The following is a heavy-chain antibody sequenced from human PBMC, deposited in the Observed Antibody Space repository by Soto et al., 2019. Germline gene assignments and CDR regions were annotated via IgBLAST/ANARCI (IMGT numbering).Heavy chain of an antibody. CDR1: GGSISSYY. V-gene: IGHV4-59*01. Sequence: QVQLQESGPGLVKPSETLSLTCTVSGGSISSYYWSWIRQPPGKGLQWIGYIYYSGSTNYNPSLKSRVTISVDRSTNQFSRKLSSVTAADTAVDYCARGRYSNFDDWGQGTLVTVSS. CDR2: IYYSGST. J-gene: IGHJ4*02. D-gene: IGHD4-4*01. CDR3: ARGRYSNFDD.